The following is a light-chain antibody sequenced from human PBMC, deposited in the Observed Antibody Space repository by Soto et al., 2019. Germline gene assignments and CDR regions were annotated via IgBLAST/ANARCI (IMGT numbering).Light chain of an antibody. Sequence: QSVLTQTPSVSGAPGQRVTISCTGSSSNIGAHFGVHWYQHLPGTAPKLLIYGNNNRPSGVPDRFSGSKSGTSASLAITGLQAEDEADYYCQSYDSSLSGVLFGGGTKLTVL. CDR3: QSYDSSLSGVL. CDR1: SSNIGAHFG. V-gene: IGLV1-40*01. J-gene: IGLJ2*01. CDR2: GNN.